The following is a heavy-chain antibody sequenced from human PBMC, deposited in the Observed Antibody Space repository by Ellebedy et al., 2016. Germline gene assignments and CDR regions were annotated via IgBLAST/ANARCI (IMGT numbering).Heavy chain of an antibody. CDR3: ARGGAAAGVGGNSYFYMDV. V-gene: IGHV3-23*01. Sequence: GGSLRLSCAASELTFSSYAMSWVRQAPGKGLEWVSAISGSGGNTYYADSVKGRFTISRDNSKNTLYLQMNSLRAEETAVYYCARGGAAAGVGGNSYFYMDVWGKGTTVTVSS. D-gene: IGHD6-19*01. J-gene: IGHJ6*03. CDR2: ISGSGGNT. CDR1: ELTFSSYA.